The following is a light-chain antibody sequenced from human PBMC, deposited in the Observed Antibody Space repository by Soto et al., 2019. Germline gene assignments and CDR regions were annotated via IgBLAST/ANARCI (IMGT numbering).Light chain of an antibody. CDR2: KAS. V-gene: IGKV1-5*03. J-gene: IGKJ1*01. CDR3: QQYNSYSPT. Sequence: DIQMTQSPSTLSASVGDRVTITCRASQSISVWLAWYQQKAGKAPNLLIYKASRLESGVTSRFSGSGSETEFTLTISVLQPGDSATYYCQQYNSYSPTFGQGTKVDSK. CDR1: QSISVW.